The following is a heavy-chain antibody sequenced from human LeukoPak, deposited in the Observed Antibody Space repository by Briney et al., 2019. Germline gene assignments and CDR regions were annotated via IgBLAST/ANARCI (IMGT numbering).Heavy chain of an antibody. CDR2: ISSSSSTI. D-gene: IGHD1-26*01. J-gene: IGHJ6*04. CDR3: ARDPRGSSTLDA. V-gene: IGHV3-48*04. Sequence: GGSLRLSCAASGFTFSSYSMNWVRQAPGKGLEWVSYISSSSSTIYYADSVKGRFTISRDNAKNSLYLQMNRLRAEDTAVYYCARDPRGSSTLDAWGKGTTVTVSS. CDR1: GFTFSSYS.